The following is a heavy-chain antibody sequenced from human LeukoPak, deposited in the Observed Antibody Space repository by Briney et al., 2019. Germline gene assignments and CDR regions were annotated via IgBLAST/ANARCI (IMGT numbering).Heavy chain of an antibody. V-gene: IGHV3-66*02. CDR3: ASVNLGYYFDY. CDR1: GFTVSSNY. J-gene: IGHJ4*02. CDR2: IYSGGST. Sequence: GGSLRLSCAASGFTVSSNYMSWVRQPPGKGLEWVSVIYSGGSTYYADSVKGRFTISRDNSKNTLYLQMNSLRAEDTAVYYCASVNLGYYFDYWGQGTLVTVSS.